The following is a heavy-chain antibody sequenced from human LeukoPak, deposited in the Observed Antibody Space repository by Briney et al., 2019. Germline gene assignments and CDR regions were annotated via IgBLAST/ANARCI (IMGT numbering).Heavy chain of an antibody. J-gene: IGHJ4*02. CDR3: AREEDIHSSSWFYYFDY. V-gene: IGHV1-2*02. CDR2: INPNSGGT. CDR1: GYTFTGYY. D-gene: IGHD6-13*01. Sequence: GASVKVSCKASGYTFTGYYMHWVRQAPGQGLEWMGWINPNSGGTNYAQRFQGRVTMTRDTSISTAYMELSRLRSDDTAVYYCAREEDIHSSSWFYYFDYWGQGTLVTVSS.